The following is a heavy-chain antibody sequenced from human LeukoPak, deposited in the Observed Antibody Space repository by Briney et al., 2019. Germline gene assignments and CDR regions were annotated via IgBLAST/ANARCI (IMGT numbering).Heavy chain of an antibody. V-gene: IGHV4-61*02. D-gene: IGHD1-26*01. Sequence: SETLSLTCTVSGGSISSGSYYWSRIRQPAGKGLEWIGRIYTSGSTNYNPSLKSRVTISVDTSKNQFSLKLSSVTAADTAVYYCARDRYAGGSSRGDAFDIWGQGTMVTVSS. CDR1: GGSISSGSYY. CDR2: IYTSGST. J-gene: IGHJ3*02. CDR3: ARDRYAGGSSRGDAFDI.